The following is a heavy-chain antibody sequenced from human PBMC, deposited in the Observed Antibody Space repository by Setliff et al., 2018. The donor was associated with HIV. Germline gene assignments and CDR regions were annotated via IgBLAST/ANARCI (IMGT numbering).Heavy chain of an antibody. CDR3: ARTQQTYYYDSSGYYFDY. CDR1: GGSISTYY. D-gene: IGHD3-22*01. V-gene: IGHV4-59*08. CDR2: IFYSGST. J-gene: IGHJ4*02. Sequence: SETLSLTCSVSGGSISTYYWSWIRQPPGKGLEWIGYIFYSGSTNYNPSLKSRVTISVDTSKNQFSLKLSSVTAADTAVYYCARTQQTYYYDSSGYYFDYWGQGTLVTVSS.